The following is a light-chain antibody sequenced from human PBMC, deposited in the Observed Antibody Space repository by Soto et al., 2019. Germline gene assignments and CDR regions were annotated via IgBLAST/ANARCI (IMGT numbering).Light chain of an antibody. Sequence: QSLLTQPPSASVTPGQRVTISCSGSSSNIERNTVNWYQHLPGTAPKLLIYNNNQRPSGVPDRFSGSKSGTSASLAISGLQSEDEADYYCAAWDDSLNGFYVFGTGTKVTVL. CDR3: AAWDDSLNGFYV. CDR1: SSNIERNT. CDR2: NNN. V-gene: IGLV1-44*01. J-gene: IGLJ1*01.